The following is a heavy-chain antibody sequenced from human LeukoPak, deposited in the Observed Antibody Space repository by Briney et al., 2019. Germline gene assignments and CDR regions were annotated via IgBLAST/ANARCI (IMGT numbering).Heavy chain of an antibody. CDR1: GGSISSYY. J-gene: IGHJ5*02. Sequence: SETLSLTCTVSGGSISSYYWSWIRQPPGKGLEWIGYIYYSGSTNYNPSLKSRVTISVDTSKNQFSLKLSSVTAADTAVYYCARGEVYYYGSVHNWFDPWGQGTLVTVSS. V-gene: IGHV4-59*01. CDR2: IYYSGST. CDR3: ARGEVYYYGSVHNWFDP. D-gene: IGHD3-10*01.